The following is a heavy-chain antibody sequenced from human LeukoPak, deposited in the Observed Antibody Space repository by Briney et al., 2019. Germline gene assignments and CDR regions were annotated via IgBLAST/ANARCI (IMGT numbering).Heavy chain of an antibody. CDR3: ASSPLVVKYYFDY. CDR2: IYYSGST. V-gene: IGHV4-30-4*08. Sequence: SETLSLTCTVSGGSISSGDYYWSWIRQPPGKGLEWIGYIYYSGSTYYNPSLKSRVTISVDTSKDQFSLKLSSVTAADTAVYYCASSPLVVKYYFDYWGQGTLVTVSS. CDR1: GGSISSGDYY. J-gene: IGHJ4*02. D-gene: IGHD2-21*01.